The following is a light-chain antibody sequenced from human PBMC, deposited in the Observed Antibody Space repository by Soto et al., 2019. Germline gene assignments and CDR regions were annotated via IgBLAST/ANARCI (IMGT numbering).Light chain of an antibody. CDR2: GAS. CDR1: QSVSSN. J-gene: IGKJ1*01. V-gene: IGKV3-15*01. Sequence: EIVMTQSPATLSVSPGERANLSCRASQSVSSNLAWYQQKPGQAPRLLMYGASTRATGIPDRFSGSGSGTEFTLTISRLQSEDLAVYYCQQHNNWPPWTFGQGTKVKIK. CDR3: QQHNNWPPWT.